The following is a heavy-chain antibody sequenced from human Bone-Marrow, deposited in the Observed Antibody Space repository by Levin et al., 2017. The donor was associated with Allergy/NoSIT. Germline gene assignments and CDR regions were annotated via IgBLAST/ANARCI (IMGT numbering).Heavy chain of an antibody. J-gene: IGHJ4*02. CDR3: ARLGEETTDY. Sequence: PGESLKISCKASGYTFTKYAINWVRQAPGQGLEWMGWINTNTGNPTYAQGFTGRFVFSLDTSVSTAYLQISSLKAEDTAVYYCARLGEETTDYWGQGTLVTVSS. CDR1: GYTFTKYA. V-gene: IGHV7-4-1*02. D-gene: IGHD3-16*01. CDR2: INTNTGNP.